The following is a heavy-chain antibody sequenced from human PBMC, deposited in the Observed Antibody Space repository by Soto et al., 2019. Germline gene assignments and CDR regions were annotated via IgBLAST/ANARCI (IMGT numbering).Heavy chain of an antibody. Sequence: EVQLVESGGGLVQPGGSLRLSCAASGFTFSRDSMKWVRQAPGKGLEWVAYISSGSSSIFYADSVKGRFTISRDNAKNSLYLQMNSLRDEDTAVYYCIQDLIDDYGDYVSGFDYWGQGTLVTVSS. CDR3: IQDLIDDYGDYVSGFDY. J-gene: IGHJ4*02. V-gene: IGHV3-48*02. CDR1: GFTFSRDS. CDR2: ISSGSSSI. D-gene: IGHD4-17*01.